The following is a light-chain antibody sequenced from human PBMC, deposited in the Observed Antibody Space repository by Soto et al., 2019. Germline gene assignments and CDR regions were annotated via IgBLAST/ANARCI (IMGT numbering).Light chain of an antibody. CDR3: AAWDDSLSAYV. CDR1: SSNVGSNS. Sequence: EAPGQRVIVSCSGGSSNVGSNSVNWYQQLPGSAPKLLIFSNNQRPSGVPDRLSGXXXXXXXXXXXXXFQSDDEADYYCAAWDDSLSAYVFGTGTKVTVL. J-gene: IGLJ1*01. CDR2: SNN. V-gene: IGLV1-44*01.